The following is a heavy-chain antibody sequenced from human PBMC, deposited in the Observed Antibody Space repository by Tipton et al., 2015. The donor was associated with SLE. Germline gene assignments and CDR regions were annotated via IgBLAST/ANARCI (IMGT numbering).Heavy chain of an antibody. CDR2: IDYSGRT. J-gene: IGHJ4*02. Sequence: TLSLTCSVSGGSITGYSWTWIRQPPGKGLDWIGYIDYSGRTYYNPALKSRVNMSADTSKNQFSLALSSVNAADTAVYYCARQNDCGSGSCPMGFWGQGTLVTVSS. V-gene: IGHV4-59*01. D-gene: IGHD3-10*01. CDR1: GGSITGYS. CDR3: ARQNDCGSGSCPMGF.